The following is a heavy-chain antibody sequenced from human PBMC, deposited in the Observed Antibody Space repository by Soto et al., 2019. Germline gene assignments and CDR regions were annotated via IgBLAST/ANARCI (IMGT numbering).Heavy chain of an antibody. CDR2: IKRKIEGEKT. Sequence: GGSLRLSCAASGFSFSNAWMSWVRQAPGKGLEWVGRIKRKIEGEKTDYAAPVKGRFTISRDDSKNTLHLQMNSLKADDTALYYCTTGSVEGVWGQGTTVTVSS. CDR1: GFSFSNAW. V-gene: IGHV3-15*07. D-gene: IGHD2-15*01. CDR3: TTGSVEGV. J-gene: IGHJ6*02.